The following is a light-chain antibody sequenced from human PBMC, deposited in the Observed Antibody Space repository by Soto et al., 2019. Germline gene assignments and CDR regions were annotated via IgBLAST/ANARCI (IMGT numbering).Light chain of an antibody. V-gene: IGKV1-5*01. J-gene: IGKJ1*01. CDR2: DAS. CDR1: QSISSW. Sequence: DIQMTQSPSTLSASVGDRVTITCRASQSISSWLAWYQQKPGKAPKLLIYDASSLERGVPSRFSGSGSGTEFTLTISSLQPDDFATYYCQQYNSLSRTFGQGTKVEIK. CDR3: QQYNSLSRT.